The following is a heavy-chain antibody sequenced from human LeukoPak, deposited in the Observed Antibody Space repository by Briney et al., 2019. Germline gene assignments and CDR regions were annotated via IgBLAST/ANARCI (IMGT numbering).Heavy chain of an antibody. D-gene: IGHD3-10*01. V-gene: IGHV4-39*01. CDR2: IYYSGTT. J-gene: IGHJ3*02. CDR1: GGSVSDYY. Sequence: SETLSLTCTVSGGSVSDYYWGWIRQPPGKGLEWIGSIYYSGTTHYNPSLKSRVTISVDTSKNQFSLKLTSVTAADTAVYYCATGEEGDPSAALDIWGQGTMVTVSS. CDR3: ATGEEGDPSAALDI.